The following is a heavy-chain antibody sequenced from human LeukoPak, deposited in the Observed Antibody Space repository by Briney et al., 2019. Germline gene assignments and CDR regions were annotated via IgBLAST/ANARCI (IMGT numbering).Heavy chain of an antibody. D-gene: IGHD6-13*01. CDR2: ISNDGSNK. CDR3: AASYSSSWYYYYYMDV. Sequence: PGGSLRLSCAASGFTFSSYAMHWVRQAPGKGLEWVTVISNDGSNKYYADSVKGRFTISRDNSKNTLYLQMNSLRAEDTAVYYCAASYSSSWYYYYYMDVWGKGTAVTVSS. J-gene: IGHJ6*03. CDR1: GFTFSSYA. V-gene: IGHV3-30*04.